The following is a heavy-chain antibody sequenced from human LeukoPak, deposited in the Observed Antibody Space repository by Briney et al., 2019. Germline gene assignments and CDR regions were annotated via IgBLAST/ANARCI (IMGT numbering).Heavy chain of an antibody. CDR1: GFTFSSYS. Sequence: GGSLRLSCAASGFTFSSYSMNWVRQAPGKGLEWVSSISSSSSYIYYADSVKGRFTISRDNAKNSLYLQMNSLRAEDTAVYYCARDSSGWYRRGSYYFDYWGQGTLVTVSS. CDR2: ISSSSSYI. D-gene: IGHD6-19*01. V-gene: IGHV3-21*01. CDR3: ARDSSGWYRRGSYYFDY. J-gene: IGHJ4*02.